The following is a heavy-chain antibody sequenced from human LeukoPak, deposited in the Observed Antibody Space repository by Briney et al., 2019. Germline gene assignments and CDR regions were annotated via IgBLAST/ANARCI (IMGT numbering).Heavy chain of an antibody. Sequence: ASVKVSCKASGYTFTAYYIHWVRQAPGQGIEWMGRISPNSGDTNYAQKFQGSVTLTRDTSINTAYMELSRLRSDDTAVYYCAKLGIGSTTRAWFDPWGQGTLVTVSS. CDR3: AKLGIGSTTRAWFDP. CDR1: GYTFTAYY. J-gene: IGHJ5*02. D-gene: IGHD1-26*01. V-gene: IGHV1-2*06. CDR2: ISPNSGDT.